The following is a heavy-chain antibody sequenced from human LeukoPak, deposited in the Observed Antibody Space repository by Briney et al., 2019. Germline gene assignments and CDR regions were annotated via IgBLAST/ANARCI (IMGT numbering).Heavy chain of an antibody. V-gene: IGHV1-2*06. CDR2: INPNSGGT. D-gene: IGHD2-15*01. CDR1: GYTFTGYY. J-gene: IGHJ4*02. CDR3: ARDWADYCSGGSCYYS. Sequence: ASVKVSCKASGYTFTGYYMHWVRQAPGQGLEWMGRINPNSGGTNYAQKFQGRVTMTRDTSISTAYMELSRLRSDDTAVYYCARDWADYCSGGSCYYSWGQGTLVTVSS.